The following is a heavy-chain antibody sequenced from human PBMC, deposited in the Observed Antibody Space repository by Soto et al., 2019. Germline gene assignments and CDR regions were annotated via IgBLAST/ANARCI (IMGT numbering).Heavy chain of an antibody. Sequence: PSETLSLTCTVSGGSISSGGYYWSWIRQHPGKGLEWIGYIYHSGSTYYNPSLKSRVTISVDRSKNQFSLKLSSVTAADTAVYYCARVGYYYDSSGYSTHPYFDYWGQGTLVTVSS. D-gene: IGHD3-22*01. CDR3: ARVGYYYDSSGYSTHPYFDY. CDR1: GGSISSGGYY. J-gene: IGHJ4*02. CDR2: IYHSGST. V-gene: IGHV4-30-2*01.